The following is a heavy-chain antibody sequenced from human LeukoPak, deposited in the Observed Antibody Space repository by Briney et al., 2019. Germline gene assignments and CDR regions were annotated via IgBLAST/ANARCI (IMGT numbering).Heavy chain of an antibody. CDR3: ARGNSGYCSGGSCYCSY. CDR2: IYSGGST. D-gene: IGHD2-15*01. CDR1: GFTFSSHA. Sequence: GGSLRLSCAASGFTFSSHALSWLRQAPGKGLEEVAVIYSGGSTYYADSVKGRFTSSRDNSKNTLHLQMNSLRAEDTAVYYCARGNSGYCSGGSCYCSYWGQGTQVAVSS. J-gene: IGHJ4*02. V-gene: IGHV3-66*01.